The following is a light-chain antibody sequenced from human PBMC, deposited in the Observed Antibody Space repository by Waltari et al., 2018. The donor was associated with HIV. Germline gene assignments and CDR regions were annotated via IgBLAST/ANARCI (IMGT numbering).Light chain of an antibody. CDR1: QVIDKH. V-gene: IGKV1-33*01. CDR2: DAS. J-gene: IGKJ1*01. CDR3: QQSANLWT. Sequence: IQMTQYPSFLSSYVGGTFTITCQAGQVIDKHLNWYKQKPGKAPKVLISDASTFETGVPSRFSGAGSGRDFSLTVNGLQPEDDGTYYCQQSANLWTFGQGTTVELK.